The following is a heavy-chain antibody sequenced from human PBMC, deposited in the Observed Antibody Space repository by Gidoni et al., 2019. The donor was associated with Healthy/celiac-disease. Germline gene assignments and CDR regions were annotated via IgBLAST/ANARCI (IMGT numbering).Heavy chain of an antibody. J-gene: IGHJ4*02. CDR3: ASTPVVAATRNLDY. CDR1: GFTFSSYS. Sequence: EVQLVESGGGLVKPGGSLRLSWAASGFTFSSYSMNWVRQAPGKGLEWVSSISSSSSYIYYADSVKGRFTISRDNAKNSLYLQMNSLRAEDTAVYYCASTPVVAATRNLDYWGQGTLVTVSS. V-gene: IGHV3-21*01. D-gene: IGHD2-15*01. CDR2: ISSSSSYI.